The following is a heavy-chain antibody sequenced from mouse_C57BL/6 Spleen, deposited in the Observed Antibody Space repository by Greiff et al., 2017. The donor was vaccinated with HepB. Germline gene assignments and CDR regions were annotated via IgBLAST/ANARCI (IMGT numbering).Heavy chain of an antibody. J-gene: IGHJ1*03. CDR2: IWSDGST. V-gene: IGHV2-6*03. CDR1: GFSLTSYG. Sequence: VQLQQSGPGLVAPSQSLSITCTVSGFSLTSYGVHWVRQPPGKGLEWLVVIWSDGSTTYNSALKSRLSISKDNSKSQVFLKMNSLQTDDTAMYYCASTTVVAKGYWYFDVWGTGTTVTVSS. CDR3: ASTTVVAKGYWYFDV. D-gene: IGHD1-1*01.